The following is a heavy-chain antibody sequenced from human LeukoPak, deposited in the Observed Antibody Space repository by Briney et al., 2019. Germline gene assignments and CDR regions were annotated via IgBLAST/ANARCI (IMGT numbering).Heavy chain of an antibody. CDR2: IYTSGST. J-gene: IGHJ6*03. V-gene: IGHV4-4*07. CDR3: ARFGIVVVPAATSYYYYYYMDV. D-gene: IGHD2-2*01. Sequence: SQTLSLTCTVSGGSISSYYWSWIRQPAGKGLEWIGRIYTSGSTNYNPSLKSRVTMSVDTSKNQCSLKLSSVTAADTAVYYCARFGIVVVPAATSYYYYYYMDVWGKGTTVTVSS. CDR1: GGSISSYY.